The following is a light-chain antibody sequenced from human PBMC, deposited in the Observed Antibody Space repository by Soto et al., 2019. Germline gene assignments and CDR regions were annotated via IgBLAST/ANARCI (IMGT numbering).Light chain of an antibody. Sequence: DIQMTQSPSTLSASVGDRVTITCRASQSISSWLAWYQQKPGKAPKLLIYKASSLESGVPSRVSGSGSGTEFALTISSLQPDDVATYYCQQYNSYSYTFGHGTKLEIK. V-gene: IGKV1-5*03. CDR2: KAS. CDR3: QQYNSYSYT. J-gene: IGKJ2*01. CDR1: QSISSW.